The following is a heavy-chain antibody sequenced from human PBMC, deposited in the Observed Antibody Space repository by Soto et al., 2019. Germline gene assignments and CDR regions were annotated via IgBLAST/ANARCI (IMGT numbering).Heavy chain of an antibody. J-gene: IGHJ4*02. V-gene: IGHV1-69*13. CDR3: AGQEPPPDYGGNSGPLDY. D-gene: IGHD4-17*01. CDR2: IIPIFGTA. Sequence: ASVKVSCKASGGTFSSYAISWVRQAPGQGLEWMGGIIPIFGTANYAQKFQGRVTITADESTSTDYMELSSLRSEDTAVYYCAGQEPPPDYGGNSGPLDYWGQGTLVTVSS. CDR1: GGTFSSYA.